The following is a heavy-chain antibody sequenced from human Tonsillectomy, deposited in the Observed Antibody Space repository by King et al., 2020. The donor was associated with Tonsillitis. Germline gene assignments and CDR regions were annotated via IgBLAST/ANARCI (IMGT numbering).Heavy chain of an antibody. CDR3: TTDPGDALDI. CDR2: IKSKTDGGTT. J-gene: IGHJ3*02. V-gene: IGHV3-15*01. Sequence: EVQLVESGGGLVKPGGSLRLSCAASGFTFSNAWMIWVRQAPGKGLEWVGLIKSKTDGGTTDYAAPVKGRFIISRDDSKNMLYLQMNSLKAEDTAVYYWTTDPGDALDIWGQGTMVTVSS. CDR1: GFTFSNAW.